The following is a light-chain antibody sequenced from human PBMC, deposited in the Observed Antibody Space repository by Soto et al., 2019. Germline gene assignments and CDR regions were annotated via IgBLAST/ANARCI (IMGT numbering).Light chain of an antibody. CDR2: EVN. Sequence: QSALTQPASVFGSPGQSITISCTGTSSDVGSYNYVSWYQHHPGKAPKLILYEVNNRPSGVSNRFSGSKSGNTASLTISGLQAEDEGVYYCTSYTTRSTVLFGGGTKLTVL. J-gene: IGLJ2*01. CDR3: TSYTTRSTVL. CDR1: SSDVGSYNY. V-gene: IGLV2-14*01.